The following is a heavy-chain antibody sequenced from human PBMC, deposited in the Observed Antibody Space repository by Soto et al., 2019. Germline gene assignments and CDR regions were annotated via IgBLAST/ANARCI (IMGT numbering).Heavy chain of an antibody. CDR1: GFTFSSYS. CDR3: AELFGARY. CDR2: ISSSSTI. Sequence: EVQLVESGGGLVQPGGSLRLSCAASGFTFSSYSMNWVRQAPGKGLEWISYISSSSTIYYADSVKGRFTISRDNAKSSLYLQMNSLRAEDTAVYYCAELFGARYWGQGTLVTVSS. J-gene: IGHJ4*02. V-gene: IGHV3-48*01. D-gene: IGHD3-16*01.